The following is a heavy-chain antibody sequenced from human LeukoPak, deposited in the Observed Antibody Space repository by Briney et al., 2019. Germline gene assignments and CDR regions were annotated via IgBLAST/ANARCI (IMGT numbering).Heavy chain of an antibody. CDR2: IYHSGST. D-gene: IGHD6-13*01. CDR3: ARGRGAAGPFSLPDYYYYMDV. J-gene: IGHJ6*03. CDR1: GYSISSGYY. V-gene: IGHV4-38-2*02. Sequence: PSETLSLTCTVSGYSISSGYYWGWIRQPPGKGLEWIGSIYHSGSTYYNPSLKSRVTISVDTSKNQFSLKLSSVTAADTAVYYCARGRGAAGPFSLPDYYYYMDVWGKGTTVTVSS.